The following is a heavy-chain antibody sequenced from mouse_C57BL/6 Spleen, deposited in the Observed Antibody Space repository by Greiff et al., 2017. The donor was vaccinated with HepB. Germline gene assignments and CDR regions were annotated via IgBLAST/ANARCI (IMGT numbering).Heavy chain of an antibody. D-gene: IGHD2-3*01. CDR1: GYTFTNYW. Sequence: QVQLQQSGAELVRPGTSVKMSCKASGYTFTNYWIGWAKQRPGHGLEWIGDLYPGGGYTNYNEKFKGKATLTADKSSSTAYMQFSSLTSEDSAIYYCAREDDGYTWFAYWGQGTLVTVSA. CDR2: LYPGGGYT. J-gene: IGHJ3*01. V-gene: IGHV1-63*01. CDR3: AREDDGYTWFAY.